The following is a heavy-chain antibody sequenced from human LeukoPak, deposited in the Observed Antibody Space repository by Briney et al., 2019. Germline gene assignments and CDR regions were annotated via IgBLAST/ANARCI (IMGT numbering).Heavy chain of an antibody. Sequence: GGSLRLSCAASGFTFSNAWMSWVRQAPGKGLEWVAVISYDGSNKYYADFVKGRFTISRDNSKNTLYLQMNSLRAEDTAVYYCAKDLGANWGQGTLVTVSS. V-gene: IGHV3-30*18. CDR2: ISYDGSNK. CDR3: AKDLGAN. J-gene: IGHJ1*01. D-gene: IGHD1-26*01. CDR1: GFTFSNAW.